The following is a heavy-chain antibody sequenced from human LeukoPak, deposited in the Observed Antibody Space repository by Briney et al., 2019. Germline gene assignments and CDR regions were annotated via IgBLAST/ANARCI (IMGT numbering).Heavy chain of an antibody. CDR2: INHSGST. Sequence: SETLSLTCAVYGGSFSGYYWSWIRQPPGKGLEWIGEINHSGSTNYNPSLESRVTISVDTSKNQFSLKLSSVTAADTAVYYCARGHGSSGWFGYWGQGTLVTVSS. J-gene: IGHJ4*02. CDR3: ARGHGSSGWFGY. V-gene: IGHV4-34*01. CDR1: GGSFSGYY. D-gene: IGHD6-19*01.